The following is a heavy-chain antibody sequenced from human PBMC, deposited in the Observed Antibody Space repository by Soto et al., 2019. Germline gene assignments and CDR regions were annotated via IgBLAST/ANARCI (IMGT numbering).Heavy chain of an antibody. Sequence: SETLSLTCTVSGGSISSYYWSWIRQPPGKGLEWIGYIYYSGSTNYNPSLKSRVTISVDTSKNQFSLKLSSVTAADTAVYYCARLYSSGWSNYYYYYMDVWGKGTTVTVSS. CDR3: ARLYSSGWSNYYYYYMDV. D-gene: IGHD6-19*01. CDR1: GGSISSYY. V-gene: IGHV4-59*08. J-gene: IGHJ6*03. CDR2: IYYSGST.